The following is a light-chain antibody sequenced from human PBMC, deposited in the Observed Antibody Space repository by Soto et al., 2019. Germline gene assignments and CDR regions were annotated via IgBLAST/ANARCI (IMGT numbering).Light chain of an antibody. J-gene: IGKJ2*01. CDR2: DAS. CDR1: QSVSSY. V-gene: IGKV3-11*01. CDR3: QQRSDWRYT. Sequence: EIVLTQSPATLSLSPGERATLSCRASQSVSSYLAWYQQKPGQAPRLLIYDASNRATGVPARFSGSGSGTDFTLSISSLEPEDLAVYYCQQRSDWRYTFGQGTKLEI.